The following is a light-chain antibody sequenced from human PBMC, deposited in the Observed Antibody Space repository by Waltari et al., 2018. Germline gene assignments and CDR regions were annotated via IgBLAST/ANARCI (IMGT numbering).Light chain of an antibody. J-gene: IGLJ3*02. CDR3: QAWGTGIQGV. CDR2: VNSDGSH. V-gene: IGLV4-69*01. Sequence: QLGVTQSPSASASLGASVKLTCILSSGHSTNAVAWHQQQPEKGPRFLMKVNSDGSHSKGDGIPDRFSGSSSGAERYLTISSLQFEDEADYYCQAWGTGIQGVFGGGTKLTVL. CDR1: SGHSTNA.